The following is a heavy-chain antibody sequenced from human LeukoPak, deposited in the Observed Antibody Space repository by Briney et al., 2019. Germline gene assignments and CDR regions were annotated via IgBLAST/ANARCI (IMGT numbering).Heavy chain of an antibody. CDR1: GFTFGTYA. J-gene: IGHJ4*02. D-gene: IGHD5-18*01. V-gene: IGHV3-49*03. CDR3: TRYSGRTDY. Sequence: GRSLRLSCTSSGFTFGTYAVSWFRQAPGKGLEWVAFIRSKTFGGTAEYAASVKGRFTISRDDSKSIAYLQMNSLKTEDTAVYYCTRYSGRTDYWGQGTLVSVSS. CDR2: IRSKTFGGTA.